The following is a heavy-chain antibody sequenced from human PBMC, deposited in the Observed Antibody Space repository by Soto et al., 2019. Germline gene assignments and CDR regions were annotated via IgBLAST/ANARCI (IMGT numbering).Heavy chain of an antibody. CDR1: GFTLSSGEVC. Sequence: SGPTLVNPTQTLTLTCTFSGFTLSSGEVCVTWIRQPPGKALEWLARINWDDNKFYSTSLKTRLTISRDTAKNQVVLTMTSMDPVDTATYYCALGVTFGIHYFDYWGQGALVTVSS. CDR2: INWDDNK. V-gene: IGHV2-70*17. D-gene: IGHD3-10*01. J-gene: IGHJ4*02. CDR3: ALGVTFGIHYFDY.